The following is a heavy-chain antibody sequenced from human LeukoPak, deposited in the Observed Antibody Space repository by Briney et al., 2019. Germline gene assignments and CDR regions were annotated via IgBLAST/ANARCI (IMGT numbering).Heavy chain of an antibody. CDR3: ARGPPYIVVVTGIGFFDS. CDR1: GGSFSGYY. J-gene: IGHJ4*02. D-gene: IGHD2-21*02. CDR2: INHSGST. Sequence: SETLSLTRAVYGGSFSGYYWSWIRQHPGKGREWIGEINHSGSTNYNPSLKRQVTISVDTSKNQFSLKLSSVTAADTAGYYCARGPPYIVVVTGIGFFDSWGQGTLVTVSS. V-gene: IGHV4-34*01.